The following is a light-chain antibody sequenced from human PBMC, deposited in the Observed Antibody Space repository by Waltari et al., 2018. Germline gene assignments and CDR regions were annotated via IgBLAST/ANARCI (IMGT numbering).Light chain of an antibody. V-gene: IGLV2-14*03. Sequence: QSALTQPASVSGSPGQSITISCPGTSSDVGVYNYVSCYQQHPGKAPQLMIYDVNSRPSGVSNRFSGSKSGNTASLTISGLQAEDEADYYCCSFTSSSTWVFGGGTKVTVL. CDR3: CSFTSSSTWV. CDR1: SSDVGVYNY. J-gene: IGLJ3*02. CDR2: DVN.